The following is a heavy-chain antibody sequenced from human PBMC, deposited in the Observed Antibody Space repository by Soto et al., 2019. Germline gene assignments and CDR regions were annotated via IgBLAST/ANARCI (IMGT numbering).Heavy chain of an antibody. CDR1: GFSFRTFA. CDR2: ITGSGREG. J-gene: IGHJ4*02. D-gene: IGHD4-17*01. V-gene: IGHV3-23*01. CDR3: AKDLSESDDFGDDWAPFDY. Sequence: GGSLRLSCVASGFSFRTFAISWVGRAPGKGLAWVSPITGSGREGYYADSVRGRFTISRDNSRNTLLLQMNSLRDDDTAVYFCAKDLSESDDFGDDWAPFDYWGRGXQVTVSS.